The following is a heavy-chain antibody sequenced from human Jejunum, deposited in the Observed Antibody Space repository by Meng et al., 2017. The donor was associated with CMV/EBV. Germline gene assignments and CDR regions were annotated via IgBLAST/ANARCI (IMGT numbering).Heavy chain of an antibody. CDR3: ARDRYCHNGICHAPSTYYFGMGV. V-gene: IGHV3-48*03. D-gene: IGHD2-8*01. CDR2: ISYSGSTV. Sequence: MDWVRQGSGKGLEWVYYISYSGSTVYYADSVKGRFTISRDNAKISLSLQMNSLRAEDTALSYCARDRYCHNGICHAPSTYYFGMGVWGQGPTVTVSS. J-gene: IGHJ6*02.